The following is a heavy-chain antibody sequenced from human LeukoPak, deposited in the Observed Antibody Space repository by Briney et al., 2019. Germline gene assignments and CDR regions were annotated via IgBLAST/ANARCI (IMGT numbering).Heavy chain of an antibody. J-gene: IGHJ6*02. CDR1: GYTFTSYG. CDR2: INPNSGGT. Sequence: ASVKVSCKASGYTFTSYGISWVRQAPGQGLEWMGWINPNSGGTNYAQKFQGWVTMTRDTSISTAYMELSRLRSDDTAVYYCARSDRGVHGDVYYYYYGMDVWGQGTTVTVSS. CDR3: ARSDRGVHGDVYYYYYGMDV. D-gene: IGHD3-10*01. V-gene: IGHV1-2*04.